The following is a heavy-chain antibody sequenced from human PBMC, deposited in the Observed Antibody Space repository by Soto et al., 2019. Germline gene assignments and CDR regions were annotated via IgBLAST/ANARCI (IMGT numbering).Heavy chain of an antibody. CDR2: ISSDGSNK. CDR1: GFTFSTFA. V-gene: IGHV3-30-3*01. J-gene: IGHJ4*02. CDR3: ARAPTSRFDY. Sequence: QVQLVESGGGVVQPGRSLRLSCAASGFTFSTFAMHWVRQAPGKGLEWVAVISSDGSNKYYADSVKGRFTISRDNSKNTLFLQMNSLRAEDTDMYYCARAPTSRFDYWGQGPLVTVSS.